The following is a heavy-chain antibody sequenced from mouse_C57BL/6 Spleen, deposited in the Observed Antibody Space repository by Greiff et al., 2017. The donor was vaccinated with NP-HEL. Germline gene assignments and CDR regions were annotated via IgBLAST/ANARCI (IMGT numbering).Heavy chain of an antibody. CDR3: ARGGDGYYFDY. J-gene: IGHJ2*01. CDR2: IYPRSGNT. CDR1: GYTFTSYG. D-gene: IGHD2-3*01. Sequence: VQLVESGAELARPGASVKLSCKASGYTFTSYGISWVKQRTGQGLEWIGEIYPRSGNTYYNEKFKGKATLTADKSSSTAYMELRSLTSEDSAVYFCARGGDGYYFDYWGQGTTLTVSS. V-gene: IGHV1-81*01.